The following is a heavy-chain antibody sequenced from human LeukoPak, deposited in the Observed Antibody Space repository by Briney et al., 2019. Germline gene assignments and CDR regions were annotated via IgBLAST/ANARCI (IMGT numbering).Heavy chain of an antibody. V-gene: IGHV3-66*02. CDR3: ARETYRYNWFDP. Sequence: GGSLRLSCAASGFTVSSNYMSWVRQAPGKGLQWVALIHSGGSTYYADSVKGRFTISRDNSKNTLYLQMNSLRAEDTAVYYCARETYRYNWFDPWGQGTLVTVSS. CDR2: IHSGGST. CDR1: GFTVSSNY. D-gene: IGHD3-16*01. J-gene: IGHJ5*02.